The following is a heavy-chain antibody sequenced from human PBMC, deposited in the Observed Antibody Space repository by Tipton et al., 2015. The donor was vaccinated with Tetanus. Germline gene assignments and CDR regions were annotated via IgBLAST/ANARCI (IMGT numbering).Heavy chain of an antibody. Sequence: GLVKPSETLSLTCTVSGGSINSGTFYWDWIRQTPGKGLEWIGNIYYSGSTSYSPSLKSRVTMSVDTSRNQFSLNLTSVTAADTAVYYCARHLTYTYTSRYFDYWGLGTLVTVSS. CDR2: IYYSGST. CDR3: ARHLTYTYTSRYFDY. V-gene: IGHV4-39*01. J-gene: IGHJ4*02. CDR1: GGSINSGTFY. D-gene: IGHD5-18*01.